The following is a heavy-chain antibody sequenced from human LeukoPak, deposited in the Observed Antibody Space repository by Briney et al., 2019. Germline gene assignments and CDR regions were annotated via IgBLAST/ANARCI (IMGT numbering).Heavy chain of an antibody. CDR1: GFTFSTYG. CDR2: ITGSGGHT. J-gene: IGHJ4*02. Sequence: PGGTLRLSCAASGFTFSTYGMSWVRQAPGKGLEWVSTITGSGGHTYYADSVKGRFTISRDNSKNTLYLQMNSLRAEDTAVYYCAKFSGSGVATLIVVLPYYFDYWGQGTLVTVSS. D-gene: IGHD3-22*01. CDR3: AKFSGSGVATLIVVLPYYFDY. V-gene: IGHV3-23*01.